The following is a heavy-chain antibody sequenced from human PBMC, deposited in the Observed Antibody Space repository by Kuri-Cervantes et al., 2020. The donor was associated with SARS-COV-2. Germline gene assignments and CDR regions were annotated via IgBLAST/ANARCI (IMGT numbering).Heavy chain of an antibody. CDR2: VSPNSNTI. V-gene: IGHV3-48*02. CDR3: ARDMSKGQWLERGWFDP. D-gene: IGHD6-19*01. J-gene: IGHJ5*02. CDR1: GFTFSRYG. Sequence: GESLKISCVASGFTFSRYGMHWVRQAPGKGLEWISYVSPNSNTIYYADSVKGRFTISRDNAKNLLYLQMNSLRDDDTAVYYCARDMSKGQWLERGWFDPWGQGTLVTVSS.